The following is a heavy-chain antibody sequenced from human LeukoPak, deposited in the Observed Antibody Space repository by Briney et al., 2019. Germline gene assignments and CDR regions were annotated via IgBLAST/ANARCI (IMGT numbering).Heavy chain of an antibody. D-gene: IGHD3-22*01. J-gene: IGHJ4*02. CDR1: RFNFSSYT. CDR3: ARDHYYDSRVLDY. CDR2: ISSSGTYI. Sequence: GGSLRLSCSDSRFNFSSYTMNWVRQAPGKGLEWVSAISSSGTYIFYAESVNGRFTISRDNAKNSLYLQMNSLRAEDTALYHCARDHYYDSRVLDYWGQGTLVTVSS. V-gene: IGHV3-21*04.